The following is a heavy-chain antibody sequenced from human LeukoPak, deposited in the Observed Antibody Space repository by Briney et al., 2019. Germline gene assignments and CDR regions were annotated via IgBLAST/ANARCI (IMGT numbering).Heavy chain of an antibody. CDR2: INHSGNT. J-gene: IGHJ3*02. V-gene: IGHV4-34*01. Sequence: SETLSLTCAAYAGSFSGYYWSLIRQPPGKGLEWIGEINHSGNTNYNPSLKSRVTISLDTSKNQFSLKLSSVTAADTAVYYCAGDVDTVMLNAFDIWGQGTVVTVSS. CDR3: AGDVDTVMLNAFDI. CDR1: AGSFSGYY. D-gene: IGHD5-18*01.